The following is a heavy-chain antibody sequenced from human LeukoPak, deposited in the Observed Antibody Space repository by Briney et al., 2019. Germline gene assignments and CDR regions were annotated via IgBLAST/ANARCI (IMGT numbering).Heavy chain of an antibody. V-gene: IGHV1-18*01. Sequence: SVKVSCKASGYTFTSYGISGVRQAPGQGLEWMGWISAYNCNTNYAHKLHGGVTMHTDTSTRKPYMDLKSLRADDTAVYLCARDKARYCSGGSCYGRFDYWGKGTLVTVSS. CDR1: GYTFTSYG. J-gene: IGHJ4*02. D-gene: IGHD2-15*01. CDR2: ISAYNCNT. CDR3: ARDKARYCSGGSCYGRFDY.